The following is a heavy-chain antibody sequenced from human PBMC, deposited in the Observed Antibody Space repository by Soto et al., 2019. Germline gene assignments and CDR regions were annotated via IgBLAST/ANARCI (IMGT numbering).Heavy chain of an antibody. CDR2: IKSKTDGGTT. D-gene: IGHD2-21*01. J-gene: IGHJ3*02. CDR1: GCTFSDAW. Sequence: GGSLILPCGASGCTFSDAWMSWVRQAPGKGLEWVGRIKSKTDGGTTDYAAPVKGRFTISRDDSKNTLYLQMNSLKTEDTVVYYCTEYVIVAARYAFDIWGQGTMVTVSS. CDR3: TEYVIVAARYAFDI. V-gene: IGHV3-15*01.